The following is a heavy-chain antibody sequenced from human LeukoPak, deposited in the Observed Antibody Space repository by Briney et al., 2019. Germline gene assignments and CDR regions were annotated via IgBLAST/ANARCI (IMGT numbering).Heavy chain of an antibody. CDR2: VNPDSGHT. D-gene: IGHD6-19*01. V-gene: IGHV1-8*03. Sequence: ASVKVSCKASVYTFSRYDINWVRQAPGQGLDWMGWVNPDSGHTAYAQKFRGRVTITRSTSMNTAYLDLTSLRSDDTAVYYCARGQQWLAPFDYWGQGTLVTVSS. CDR3: ARGQQWLAPFDY. CDR1: VYTFSRYD. J-gene: IGHJ4*02.